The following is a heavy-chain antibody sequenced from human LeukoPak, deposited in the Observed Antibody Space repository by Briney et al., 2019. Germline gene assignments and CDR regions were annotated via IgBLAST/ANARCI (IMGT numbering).Heavy chain of an antibody. CDR1: GYSFTSYW. Sequence: GESLKISCKGSGYSFTSYWIGWVRQMPGKGLEGMGIIYPGDSDTRYGPSFQGQVTISADKSISTAYLQWSSLRASDTAMYYCARPHDYDSSGYYFLWGQGTLVTVSS. J-gene: IGHJ4*02. CDR3: ARPHDYDSSGYYFL. D-gene: IGHD3-22*01. V-gene: IGHV5-51*01. CDR2: IYPGDSDT.